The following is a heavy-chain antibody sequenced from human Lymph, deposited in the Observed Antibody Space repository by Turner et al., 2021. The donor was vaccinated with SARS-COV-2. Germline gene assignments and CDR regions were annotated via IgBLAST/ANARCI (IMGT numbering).Heavy chain of an antibody. J-gene: IGHJ4*02. Sequence: QVQLQESGPGLVKPSQTLSLTCTVSGVSISSSDYYWSWIRQPPGKGLEWIGYIYYSGSTYYNPSLKSRVTISVDTSKKQFSLKLSSVTAADTAVYYCARVVVLRRAYFDYWGQGTLVTVSS. CDR3: ARVVVLRRAYFDY. D-gene: IGHD2-8*01. CDR2: IYYSGST. CDR1: GVSISSSDYY. V-gene: IGHV4-30-4*01.